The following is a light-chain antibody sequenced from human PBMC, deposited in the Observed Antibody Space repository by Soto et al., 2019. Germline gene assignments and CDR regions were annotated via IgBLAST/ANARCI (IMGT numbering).Light chain of an antibody. J-gene: IGKJ1*01. Sequence: DIQLSQSPSSLSASLGDSVTITCRASQSISSYLNWYQQKPGKAPNLLIYTASSLESGVPSRFSGSGSGTDFTLTITSLQPEDFATYFCQQSYSRPRTFGQGTNV. CDR2: TAS. CDR1: QSISSY. CDR3: QQSYSRPRT. V-gene: IGKV1-39*01.